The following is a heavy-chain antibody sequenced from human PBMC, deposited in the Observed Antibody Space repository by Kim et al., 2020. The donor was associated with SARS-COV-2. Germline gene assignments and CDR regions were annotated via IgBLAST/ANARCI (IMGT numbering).Heavy chain of an antibody. CDR1: GFTFSSYD. J-gene: IGHJ4*02. CDR3: ASTPKQQLVQGGYY. D-gene: IGHD6-13*01. CDR2: IGTAGDT. Sequence: GGSLRLSCAASGFTFSSYDMHWVRQATGKGLEWVSAIGTAGDTYYPGSVKGRFTISRENAKNSLYLQMNSLRAGDTAVYYCASTPKQQLVQGGYYWGQGTLVTVSS. V-gene: IGHV3-13*01.